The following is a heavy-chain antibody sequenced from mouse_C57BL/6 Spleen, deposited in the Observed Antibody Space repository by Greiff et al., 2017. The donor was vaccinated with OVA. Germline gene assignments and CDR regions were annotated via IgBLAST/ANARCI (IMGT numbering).Heavy chain of an antibody. CDR2: ISSGGSYT. J-gene: IGHJ2*01. CDR1: GFTFSSYG. V-gene: IGHV5-6*01. Sequence: EVQVVESGGDLVKPGGSLKLSCAASGFTFSSYGMSWVRQTPDKRLEWVATISSGGSYTYYPDSVKGRFTISRDNAKNTLYLQMSSLKSEDTAMYYCARQRTTVVEDYFDYWGQGTTLTVSS. D-gene: IGHD1-1*01. CDR3: ARQRTTVVEDYFDY.